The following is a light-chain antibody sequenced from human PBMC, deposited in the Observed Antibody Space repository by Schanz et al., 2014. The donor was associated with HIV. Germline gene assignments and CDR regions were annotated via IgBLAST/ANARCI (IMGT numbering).Light chain of an antibody. CDR1: QGIGTY. V-gene: IGKV1-8*01. CDR2: AAS. CDR3: QQYYSYPPYT. Sequence: AIRITQSPSSLSASTGDRVTITCRTTQGIGTYLAWYQQKPGSAPKLLIYAASTLQSGVPSRFSGSGSGADFTLTISCLQSEDFATYYCQQYYSYPPYTFGQGTKLEIK. J-gene: IGKJ2*01.